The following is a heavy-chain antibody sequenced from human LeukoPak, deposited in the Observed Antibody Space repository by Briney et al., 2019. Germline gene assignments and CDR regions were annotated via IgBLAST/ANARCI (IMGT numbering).Heavy chain of an antibody. J-gene: IGHJ4*02. V-gene: IGHV3-21*01. CDR3: ARDWGNGDFDT. D-gene: IGHD3-10*01. CDR1: GFTASSNY. Sequence: SGGSLRLSCAASGFTASSNYMSWVRQAPGKGLEWVSSISSLSNYIYYEDSVKGRFTISRDYAKNSLYLQMNSLRAEDTAVYYCARDWGNGDFDTWGQGTLVIVSS. CDR2: ISSLSNYI.